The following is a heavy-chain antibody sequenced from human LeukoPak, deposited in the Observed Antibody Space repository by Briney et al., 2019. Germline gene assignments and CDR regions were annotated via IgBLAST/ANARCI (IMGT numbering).Heavy chain of an antibody. CDR3: ARGDYYDSSGFLPVHAFDI. V-gene: IGHV4-59*01. D-gene: IGHD3-22*01. J-gene: IGHJ3*02. CDR1: GGSISSYY. Sequence: SETLSLTCTVSGGSISSYYWSWLRQPPGKGLEWIGYIYYSGSTNYNPSLKSRVTISVDTSKNQFSLKLSSVTAADTAVYYCARGDYYDSSGFLPVHAFDIWGQGTMVTVSS. CDR2: IYYSGST.